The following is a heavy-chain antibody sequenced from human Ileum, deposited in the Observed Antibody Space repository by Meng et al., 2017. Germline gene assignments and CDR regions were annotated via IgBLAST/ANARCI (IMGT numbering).Heavy chain of an antibody. D-gene: IGHD3-16*01. CDR1: GFTFSVYG. V-gene: IGHV3-30*18. Sequence: QVQLVESGGGVVQPGRSLRLSCVASGFTFSVYGIHWFRQSPGMGLEWLAVISYDGNDKYYTDSVKGRITISRDNSKNTVYLQMDSLRPEDTAMYYCAKDPAGRSGKFWADNWFDSWGQGTLVTVSS. CDR2: ISYDGNDK. J-gene: IGHJ5*01. CDR3: AKDPAGRSGKFWADNWFDS.